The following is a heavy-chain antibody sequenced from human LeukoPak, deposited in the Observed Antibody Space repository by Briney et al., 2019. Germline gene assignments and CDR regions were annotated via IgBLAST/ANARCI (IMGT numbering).Heavy chain of an antibody. Sequence: ESGPTLVKPTQTLTLTCTFSGFSLSTSGVGVGWIRQPPGKALEWLALIYWNDDKRYSPSLKSRLTITKDTSKNQVVLTMTNMDPVDTATYYCAHRRYDSSGLAFDYWGQGTLVTVSS. V-gene: IGHV2-5*01. CDR2: IYWNDDK. CDR3: AHRRYDSSGLAFDY. D-gene: IGHD3-22*01. CDR1: GFSLSTSGVG. J-gene: IGHJ4*02.